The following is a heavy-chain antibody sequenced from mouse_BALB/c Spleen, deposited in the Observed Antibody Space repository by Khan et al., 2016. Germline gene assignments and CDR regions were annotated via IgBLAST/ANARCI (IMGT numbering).Heavy chain of an antibody. Sequence: EVQLQESGPGLVKPSQSLSLTCTVTGYSITSDYAWNWIRQFPGNKLEWMGYISYSGSTSYNPSLKSRISITRDTSKNQFFLQLNSVTTEDTDTDYCAIWLRQRNWFAYWGQGTLVTVSA. CDR2: ISYSGST. V-gene: IGHV3-2*02. D-gene: IGHD2-2*01. CDR3: AIWLRQRNWFAY. CDR1: GYSITSDYA. J-gene: IGHJ3*01.